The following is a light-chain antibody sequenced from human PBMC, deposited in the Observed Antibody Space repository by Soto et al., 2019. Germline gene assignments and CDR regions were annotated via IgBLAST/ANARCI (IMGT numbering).Light chain of an antibody. V-gene: IGKV3-15*01. CDR3: QQYHTPPLT. Sequence: ILMTQSPSTLSVSPGERATLSCRAGQTIYSNVAWYQQRPGQAPRLLIYRASTRATGVPARLSGSGSGTDFTLTISSLHPEDFATYYCQQYHTPPLTFGGGTKVDI. CDR2: RAS. CDR1: QTIYSN. J-gene: IGKJ4*01.